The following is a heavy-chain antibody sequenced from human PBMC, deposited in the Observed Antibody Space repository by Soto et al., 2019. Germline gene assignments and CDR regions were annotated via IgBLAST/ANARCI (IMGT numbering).Heavy chain of an antibody. CDR2: ISAHNGNT. CDR3: ARGRYGDY. V-gene: IGHV1-18*01. CDR1: GYTFTSYG. J-gene: IGHJ4*02. D-gene: IGHD1-1*01. Sequence: QVHLVQSGAEVKKPGASVKVSCKASGYTFTSYGITWVRQAPGQGLEWMGWISAHNGNTDYAQKLQGRVIVTRYTSTSTAYMELSSLRSDDTAVYYCARGRYGDYWGQGALVTVSS.